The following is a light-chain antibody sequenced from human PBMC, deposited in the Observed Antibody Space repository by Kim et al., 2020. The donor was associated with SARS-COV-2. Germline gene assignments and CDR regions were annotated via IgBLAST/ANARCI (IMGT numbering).Light chain of an antibody. CDR1: QSISSY. J-gene: IGKJ5*01. V-gene: IGKV1-39*01. CDR2: TAS. Sequence: DIQMTQSPSSLSASVGDRVTITCRASQSISSYLNWYQQKPGQAPNLLILTASSLQSGVPSRFSGSGSGTTFTLTINSLQPEDFATYYCQQSYSLPFTFGQGTRLEIK. CDR3: QQSYSLPFT.